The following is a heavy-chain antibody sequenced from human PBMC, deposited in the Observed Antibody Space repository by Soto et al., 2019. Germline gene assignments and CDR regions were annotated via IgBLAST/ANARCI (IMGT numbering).Heavy chain of an antibody. D-gene: IGHD1-26*01. CDR3: ARDAGVRANLGGMDV. J-gene: IGHJ6*02. V-gene: IGHV1-69*13. CDR2: IIPIFGTA. Sequence: GASVKVSCKASGCTFSSYAISWVRQAPGQGLEWMGGIIPIFGTANYAQKFQGRVTITADESTGTAYMELSSLRSEDTAVYYCARDAGVRANLGGMDVWGQGTTVTVSS. CDR1: GCTFSSYA.